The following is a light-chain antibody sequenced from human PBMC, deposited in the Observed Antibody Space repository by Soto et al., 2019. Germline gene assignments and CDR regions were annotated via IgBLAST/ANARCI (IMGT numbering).Light chain of an antibody. J-gene: IGKJ5*01. CDR1: QIMTSW. Sequence: DIQMTQSPSSVSASVGDTVTINCRASQIMTSWLAWYQQRPGKAPKLLIYAASSLQSGVPSRFSGSGFGTDFTLTISSLQPEDSAIYYCQQADTFPITFGQGTRLEIK. CDR2: AAS. V-gene: IGKV1D-12*01. CDR3: QQADTFPIT.